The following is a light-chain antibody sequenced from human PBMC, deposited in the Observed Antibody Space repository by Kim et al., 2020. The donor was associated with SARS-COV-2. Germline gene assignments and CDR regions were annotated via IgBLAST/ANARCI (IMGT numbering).Light chain of an antibody. CDR2: YDS. CDR1: NIESKS. Sequence: APGKTARTTCGGNNIESKSVHWYQQKPGQAPVLVIYYDSDRHSGIPERFSGSNSGNTATLTISRGEAGDEADYYCQVWDSSSDHWVFGGGTQLTVL. CDR3: QVWDSSSDHWV. V-gene: IGLV3-21*04. J-gene: IGLJ3*02.